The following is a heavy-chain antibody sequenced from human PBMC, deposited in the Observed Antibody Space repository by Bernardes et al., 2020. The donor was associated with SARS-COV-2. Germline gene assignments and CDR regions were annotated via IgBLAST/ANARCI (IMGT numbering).Heavy chain of an antibody. J-gene: IGHJ2*01. Sequence: SETLSLTCTVSGCPMTNDYWSWIRQSPGKGLEWLSYISTTGSTNYSPSLKSRLTISLDTSKNQVSLNLSSVTAADTAIYYCARDRGFRYFDLWGRGTLVTVSS. CDR3: ARDRGFRYFDL. D-gene: IGHD3-10*01. V-gene: IGHV4-4*08. CDR1: GCPMTNDY. CDR2: ISTTGST.